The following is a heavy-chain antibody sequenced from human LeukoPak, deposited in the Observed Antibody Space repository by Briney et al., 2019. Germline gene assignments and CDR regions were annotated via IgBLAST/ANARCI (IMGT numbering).Heavy chain of an antibody. CDR2: ISGSGGST. J-gene: IGHJ6*02. CDR1: GFTFSSNA. D-gene: IGHD3-3*01. CDR3: AKAGSTGRFSYYYGMDV. Sequence: GGSLRLSCAASGFTFSSNAMSWVRQAPGKGLEWVSAISGSGGSTYYADSVKGRFTISRDNSKNTLYLQMNSLRAEDTAVYYCAKAGSTGRFSYYYGMDVWGQGTTVTVSS. V-gene: IGHV3-23*01.